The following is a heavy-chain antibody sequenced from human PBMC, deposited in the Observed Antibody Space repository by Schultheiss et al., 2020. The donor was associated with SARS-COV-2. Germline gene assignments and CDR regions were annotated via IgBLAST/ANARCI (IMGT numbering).Heavy chain of an antibody. D-gene: IGHD6-19*01. Sequence: SETLSLTCTVSGGSISSYYWSWIRQPPGKGLEWIGSIYYSGSTNYNPSLKSRVTISVDTSKNQFSLKLTSVTAADTAVYYCASPIAVAGGFDYWGQGTLVTVSS. CDR1: GGSISSYY. CDR2: IYYSGST. CDR3: ASPIAVAGGFDY. V-gene: IGHV4-59*12. J-gene: IGHJ4*02.